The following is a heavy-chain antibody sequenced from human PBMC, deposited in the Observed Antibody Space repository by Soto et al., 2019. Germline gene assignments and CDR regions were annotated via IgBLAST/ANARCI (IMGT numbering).Heavy chain of an antibody. J-gene: IGHJ6*02. CDR3: ARDVDITGTTGYYYYYYGMDV. CDR1: GYTFTSYY. CDR2: INPSGGST. Sequence: ASVKVSCKXSGYTFTSYYMHWVRQAPGQGLEWMGIINPSGGSTSYAQKFQGRVTMTRDTSTSTVYMELSSLRSEDTAVYYCARDVDITGTTGYYYYYYGMDVWGQGTTVTVSS. D-gene: IGHD1-7*01. V-gene: IGHV1-46*01.